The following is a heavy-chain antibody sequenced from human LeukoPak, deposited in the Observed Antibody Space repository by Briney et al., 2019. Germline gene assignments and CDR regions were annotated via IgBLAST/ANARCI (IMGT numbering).Heavy chain of an antibody. V-gene: IGHV3-53*01. J-gene: IGHJ4*02. CDR3: ARQFSGWHYFDY. D-gene: IGHD6-19*01. CDR1: GLTVSNNY. Sequence: GGSLRLSCAASGLTVSNNYIGWVRQAPGKGLEWVSVIYSGGSTYYAEPVKGRFSISRDNSKNTVYLQMNSLRAEDTAVYYCARQFSGWHYFDYWGQGTLVTVS. CDR2: IYSGGST.